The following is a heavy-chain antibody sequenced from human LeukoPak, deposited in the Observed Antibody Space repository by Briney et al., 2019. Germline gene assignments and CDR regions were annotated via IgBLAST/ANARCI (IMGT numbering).Heavy chain of an antibody. CDR3: ARGWDSGSYYGYFDY. CDR2: ISAYNGNT. CDR1: GYTFTSYG. V-gene: IGHV1-18*01. J-gene: IGHJ4*02. Sequence: ASVKVSCKASGYTFTSYGISWVRQAPGQGLEWMGWISAYNGNTNYAQKLQGRVTMTTDTSTSTAYMELRSLRSDDTAVYYCARGWDSGSYYGYFDYWGQGTLVTVSS. D-gene: IGHD1-26*01.